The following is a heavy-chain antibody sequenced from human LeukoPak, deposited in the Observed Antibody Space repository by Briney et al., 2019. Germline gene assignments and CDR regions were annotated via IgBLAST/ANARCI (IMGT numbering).Heavy chain of an antibody. D-gene: IGHD3-22*01. CDR3: ARDMGLYFYDTSGPDAFDI. CDR1: GGSISSGGHY. V-gene: IGHV4-31*03. J-gene: IGHJ3*02. CDR2: IYYSGHIYYSGNT. Sequence: SETLSLTCTVSGGSISSGGHYWSWIRRYPGKGLEWIGHIYYSGHIYYSGNTYYNPSLKSRVIISVDTSNNQFSLKVSSVTAADTAVYYCARDMGLYFYDTSGPDAFDIWGQGTMVIVSS.